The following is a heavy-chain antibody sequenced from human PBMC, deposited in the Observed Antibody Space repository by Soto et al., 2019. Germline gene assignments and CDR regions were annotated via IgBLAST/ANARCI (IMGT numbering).Heavy chain of an antibody. CDR1: GGSISSYY. Sequence: SETLSLTCTVSGGSISSYYWSWIRQPPGKGLEWIGYIYYSGSTNYNPSLKSRVTISVDTSKNQFSLKLSSVTAADTAVYYCARDQVTIFGVVPTGWFDPWGQGTLVPVSS. CDR2: IYYSGST. CDR3: ARDQVTIFGVVPTGWFDP. D-gene: IGHD3-3*01. V-gene: IGHV4-59*01. J-gene: IGHJ5*02.